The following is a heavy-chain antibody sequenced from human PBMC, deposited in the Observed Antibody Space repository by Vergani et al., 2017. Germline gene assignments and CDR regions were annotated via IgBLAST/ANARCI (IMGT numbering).Heavy chain of an antibody. Sequence: QVQLVQSGAEVKKPGASVKVSCKASGYTFTSYDINWVRQATGQGLEWMGWMNPNSGNTGYAQKFQGRVTMTRNTSISTAYMELSSLRSEDTAVYYCARGIHCGGDCYSNDAFDIWGQGTMVTVSS. CDR3: ARGIHCGGDCYSNDAFDI. J-gene: IGHJ3*02. CDR1: GYTFTSYD. CDR2: MNPNSGNT. V-gene: IGHV1-8*01. D-gene: IGHD2-21*02.